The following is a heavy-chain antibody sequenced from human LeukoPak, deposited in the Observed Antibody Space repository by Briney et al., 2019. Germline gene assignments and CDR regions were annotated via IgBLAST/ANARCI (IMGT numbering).Heavy chain of an antibody. J-gene: IGHJ3*02. CDR1: GYTFTSYG. CDR2: INPNSGGT. V-gene: IGHV1-2*02. D-gene: IGHD2-15*01. Sequence: ASVKVSCKASGYTFTSYGISWVRQATGQGLEWMGWINPNSGGTNYAQKFQGRVTMTRDTSISTAYMELSRLRSDDTAVYYCARRYCSGGSCEFHAFDIWGQGTMVTVSS. CDR3: ARRYCSGGSCEFHAFDI.